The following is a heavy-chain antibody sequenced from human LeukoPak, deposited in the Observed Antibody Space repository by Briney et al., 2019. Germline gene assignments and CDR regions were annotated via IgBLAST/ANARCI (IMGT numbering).Heavy chain of an antibody. CDR3: ARVRTLLWFGELLYYLDY. CDR2: IYYSGST. V-gene: IGHV4-59*01. Sequence: KPSETLSLTCTVSGGSISSYYWSWIRQPPGKGLEWIGYIYYSGSTNYNPSLKSRVTISVDTSKNQFSLKLSSVTAADTAVYYCARVRTLLWFGELLYYLDYWGQGTLVTVSS. D-gene: IGHD3-10*01. CDR1: GGSISSYY. J-gene: IGHJ4*02.